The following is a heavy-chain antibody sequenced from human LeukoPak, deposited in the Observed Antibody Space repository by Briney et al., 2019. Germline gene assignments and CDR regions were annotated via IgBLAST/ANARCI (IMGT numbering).Heavy chain of an antibody. Sequence: SETLSLTCTVSGGSVSSDSYYWSWIRQPPGKGLEWIGYINYSGSTNYNPSLKSRVTISEDTSKNQFTLRLRSVTAADTAMYYCARAGGSYYDYWGQGTLVTVSS. CDR1: GGSVSSDSYY. CDR2: INYSGST. V-gene: IGHV4-61*01. CDR3: ARAGGSYYDY. D-gene: IGHD1-26*01. J-gene: IGHJ4*01.